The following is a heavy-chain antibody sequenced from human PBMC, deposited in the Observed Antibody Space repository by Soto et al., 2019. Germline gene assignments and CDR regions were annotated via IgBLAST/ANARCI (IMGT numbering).Heavy chain of an antibody. V-gene: IGHV3-21*01. J-gene: IGHJ4*02. CDR2: ISSSSSYI. Sequence: GGSLRLSCAASGFTFSSYSMNWVRQAPGKGLEWVSSISSSSSYIYYADSVKGRFPISRDNAKNSLYLQMNSLRAEDTAVYYCARDLSVRAAAGTVDYWGQGTLVTVSS. D-gene: IGHD6-13*01. CDR3: ARDLSVRAAAGTVDY. CDR1: GFTFSSYS.